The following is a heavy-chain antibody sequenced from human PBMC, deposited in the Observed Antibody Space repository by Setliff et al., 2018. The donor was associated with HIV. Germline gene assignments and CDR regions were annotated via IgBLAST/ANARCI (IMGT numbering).Heavy chain of an antibody. J-gene: IGHJ4*02. CDR1: GFTFSSYW. D-gene: IGHD3-3*01. CDR3: ARVGRITIFGVVIPQGFDY. CDR2: IKQDGSEK. Sequence: PGGSLRLSCAASGFTFSSYWMSWVRQAPGKGLEWVANIKQDGSEKYYVDSVKGRFTISRDNAKNSLYLQMNSLRAEDTAVYYCARVGRITIFGVVIPQGFDYWGQGTLVTVSS. V-gene: IGHV3-7*01.